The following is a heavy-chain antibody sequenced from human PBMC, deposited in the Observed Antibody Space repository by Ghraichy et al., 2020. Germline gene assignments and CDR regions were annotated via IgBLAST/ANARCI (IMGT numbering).Heavy chain of an antibody. CDR2: ISRSGSYI. V-gene: IGHV3-21*01. CDR3: AREPFGRGSSGMDV. D-gene: IGHD3-16*01. J-gene: IGHJ6*02. Sequence: GSLNISCAASGFSVSNYSMNWVRQAPGKGLEWVSAISRSGSYIYYADSVKGRFIISRDNAKNSVYLQMNSLRVEDTAVYYCAREPFGRGSSGMDVWGQGTTVTVSS. CDR1: GFSVSNYS.